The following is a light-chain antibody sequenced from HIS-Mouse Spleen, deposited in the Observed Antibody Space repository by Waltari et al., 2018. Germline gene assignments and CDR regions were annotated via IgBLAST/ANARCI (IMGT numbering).Light chain of an antibody. V-gene: IGLV1-47*01. CDR3: AAWDDSLSGPV. CDR1: SFTIGLHY. CDR2: WNN. J-gene: IGLJ3*02. Sequence: QSVLTHPPSASGTPGQRVTISSSVCSFTIGLHYVYWYQQLPGTAPKLPLCWNNQRPSGVPDRFSGSKSGTSASLAISGLRSEDEADYYCAAWDDSLSGPVFGGGTKLTVL.